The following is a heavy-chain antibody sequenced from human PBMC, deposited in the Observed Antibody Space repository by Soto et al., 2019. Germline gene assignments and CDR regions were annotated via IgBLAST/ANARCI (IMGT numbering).Heavy chain of an antibody. D-gene: IGHD4-17*01. CDR3: ASAAPFNYGGNSGFDF. J-gene: IGHJ4*02. Sequence: EVHLVESGGGLAQPGGSLRLSRAASGFTFSNNWIHWVRQAPGKGLVWVSGIRSDGGSTTYADSVKGRFTISRDNAKNTLYLQMNSLRAEDTAVYYCASAAPFNYGGNSGFDFWGPGTLVAVSS. CDR2: IRSDGGST. CDR1: GFTFSNNW. V-gene: IGHV3-74*03.